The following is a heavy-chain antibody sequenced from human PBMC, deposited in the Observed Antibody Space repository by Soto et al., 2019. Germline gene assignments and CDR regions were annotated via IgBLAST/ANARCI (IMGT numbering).Heavy chain of an antibody. CDR2: ISWNSASM. D-gene: IGHD1-26*01. V-gene: IGHV3-9*01. CDR3: ARSFSDSYYGLDF. Sequence: EVQLVESGGGLVQPGRSLRLSCAASGFTFDDYAMHWVRQAPGKGLEWVSGISWNSASMDYADSVKDRFSISRDNAEHSLYLQMNILKSEDTAFYNFARSFSDSYYGLDFWGQGTLVPVSS. CDR1: GFTFDDYA. J-gene: IGHJ4*02.